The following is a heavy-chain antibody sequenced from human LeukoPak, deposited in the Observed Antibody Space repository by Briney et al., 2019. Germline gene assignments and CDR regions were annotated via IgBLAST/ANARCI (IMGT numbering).Heavy chain of an antibody. CDR2: INHSGST. V-gene: IGHV4-34*01. CDR3: ARDRYYYDSSGYDPYFDY. Sequence: SETLSLTCAIYSGSFSGYYWNWIRQPPGKGLEWIGEINHSGSTNYNPSLKSRVTISLDTSKNQFSLKLTSVTAADTAVYYCARDRYYYDSSGYDPYFDYWGQGTLVTVSS. CDR1: SGSFSGYY. J-gene: IGHJ4*02. D-gene: IGHD3-22*01.